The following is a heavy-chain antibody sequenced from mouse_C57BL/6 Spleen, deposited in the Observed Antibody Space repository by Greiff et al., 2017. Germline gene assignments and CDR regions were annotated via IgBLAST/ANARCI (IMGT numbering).Heavy chain of an antibody. CDR3: AREGYGRHYAMDY. CDR2: ILPGSGST. CDR1: GYTFTGYW. D-gene: IGHD1-1*01. Sequence: QVQLQQSGAELMKPGASVKLSCKATGYTFTGYWIEWVKQRPGHGLEWIGEILPGSGSTNYNDKFKGKATFTADTSSNTAYMQLSSLTTEDSAIYYCAREGYGRHYAMDYWGQGTSVTVSS. J-gene: IGHJ4*01. V-gene: IGHV1-9*01.